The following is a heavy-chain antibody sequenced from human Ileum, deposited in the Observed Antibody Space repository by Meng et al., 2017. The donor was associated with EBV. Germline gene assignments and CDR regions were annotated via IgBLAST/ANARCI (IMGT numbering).Heavy chain of an antibody. CDR2: TSHSGST. CDR3: ASSDYYRSDY. CDR1: GGSISRSDW. V-gene: IGHV4-4*02. J-gene: IGHJ4*02. Sequence: QGNLHEAGPGLGKPSGTLVLTCAVSGGSISRSDWWSWVRQPPGKGLEWIGETSHSGSTNYSPSLKSRVTISLDKSKNQLSLKLNSVTAADTAVYYCASSDYYRSDYWGQGTLVTVSS. D-gene: IGHD3-22*01.